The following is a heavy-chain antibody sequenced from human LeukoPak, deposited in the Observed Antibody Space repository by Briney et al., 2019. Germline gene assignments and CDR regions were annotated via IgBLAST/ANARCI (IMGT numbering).Heavy chain of an antibody. V-gene: IGHV3-9*01. Sequence: PGGSLRLSCAASGFTFDDYAMHWVRQAPGKGLEWVSGISWNSGSIGYADSVKGRFTISRDNAKNSLYLQMNSLRAEDTALYYCARVLGGSGWYYFDYWGQGTLVTVSS. CDR1: GFTFDDYA. D-gene: IGHD6-19*01. CDR3: ARVLGGSGWYYFDY. J-gene: IGHJ4*02. CDR2: ISWNSGSI.